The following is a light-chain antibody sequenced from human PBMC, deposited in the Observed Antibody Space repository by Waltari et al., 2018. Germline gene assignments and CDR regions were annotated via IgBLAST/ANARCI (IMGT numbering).Light chain of an antibody. Sequence: DIQMTQSPSSVSASVGDRVTISCRASQNVNSWLAWYHQKPGRVPQLLISVASILESGVPSRFSGSGSGTDFTLTITNLQSEDSGTYFCQQANTFPYTFGQGTKLEIK. V-gene: IGKV1D-12*01. CDR3: QQANTFPYT. CDR2: VAS. J-gene: IGKJ2*01. CDR1: QNVNSW.